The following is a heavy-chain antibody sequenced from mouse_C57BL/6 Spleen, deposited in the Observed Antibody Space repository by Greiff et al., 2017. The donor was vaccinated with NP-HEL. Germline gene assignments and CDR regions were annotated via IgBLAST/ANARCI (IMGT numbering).Heavy chain of an antibody. Sequence: QVQQQQPGAELVRPGSSVKLSCKASGYTFTSYWMHWVKQRPIQGLEWIGNIDPSDSETHYNQKFKDKATLTVDKSSSTAYMQLSSLTSEDSAVYYCARYDGYYPYAMDYWGQGTSVTVSS. D-gene: IGHD2-3*01. J-gene: IGHJ4*01. CDR2: IDPSDSET. V-gene: IGHV1-52*01. CDR3: ARYDGYYPYAMDY. CDR1: GYTFTSYW.